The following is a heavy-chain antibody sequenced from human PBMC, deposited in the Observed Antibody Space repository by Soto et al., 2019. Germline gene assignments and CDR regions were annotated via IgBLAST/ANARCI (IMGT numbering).Heavy chain of an antibody. V-gene: IGHV3-48*03. D-gene: IGHD2-2*01. Sequence: QPGGSLRLSCAASGFASSTYEVNWVRQAPGKGLEWVSYISSGGSTMYYADSVQGRFTISRDNAKNSLYLQMNSLRAEDTAVYYCARRYCSSTSCLIDYWGQGTLVTVPS. CDR3: ARRYCSSTSCLIDY. J-gene: IGHJ4*02. CDR2: ISSGGSTM. CDR1: GFASSTYE.